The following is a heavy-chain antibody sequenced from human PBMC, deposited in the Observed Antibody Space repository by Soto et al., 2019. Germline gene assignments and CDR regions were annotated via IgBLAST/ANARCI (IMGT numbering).Heavy chain of an antibody. J-gene: IGHJ5*02. V-gene: IGHV3-23*01. CDR3: AKPFCSSGSCFFLWVDP. D-gene: IGHD2-15*01. CDR1: GFTFSDYA. CDR2: ISGTGVPT. Sequence: EVQLLESGGGLVQPGGSLRLSCAASGFTFSDYAMSWVRQAPGKGLEWLSLISGTGVPTLYAGSVKGRFSVSRDNSKSTLFLEMNDLRVDDTAKYYCAKPFCSSGSCFFLWVDPWGPGTLVTVSS.